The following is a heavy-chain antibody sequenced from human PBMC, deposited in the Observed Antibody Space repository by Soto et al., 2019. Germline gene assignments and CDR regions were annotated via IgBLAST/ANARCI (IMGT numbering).Heavy chain of an antibody. J-gene: IGHJ3*01. D-gene: IGHD6-19*01. CDR1: GFTVNSNH. CDR3: ARDYLGSGWPRIGFDV. V-gene: IGHV3-53*02. Sequence: EVQLEETGGGLVQPGGSLRLSCAASGFTVNSNHMSLVRQAPGKGLEWVSLIYSAGRTHYADSVKGRFTVSRDNSENRLFLQMNNLRVGDTAVYYCARDYLGSGWPRIGFDVWGLGTMVTVSS. CDR2: IYSAGRT.